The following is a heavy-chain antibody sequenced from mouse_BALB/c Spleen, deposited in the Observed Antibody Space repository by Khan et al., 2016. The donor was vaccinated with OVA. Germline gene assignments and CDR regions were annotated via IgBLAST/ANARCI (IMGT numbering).Heavy chain of an antibody. CDR3: ATSYFYGYYFDY. CDR2: ISGDSNII. D-gene: IGHD1-1*01. CDR1: GFTFNSYG. J-gene: IGHJ2*01. Sequence: EVELVGSGGGLVQPGGSRKLSCAASGFTFNSYGMHWVRQAPEKGLDWVAYISGDSNIIYYADTVKGRFTISRDNPKTTLFLQMTTLMSEDTTIYYCATSYFYGYYFDYWGPGTTLTVS. V-gene: IGHV5-17*02.